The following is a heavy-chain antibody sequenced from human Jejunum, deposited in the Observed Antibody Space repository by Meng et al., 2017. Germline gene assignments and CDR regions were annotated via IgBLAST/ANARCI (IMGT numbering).Heavy chain of an antibody. CDR2: ISGSDDGT. CDR3: AKPGSGGGLRPFDI. Sequence: GGSLRLSCAASGFTFSSSGMSWVRQAPGKGLEWVSAISGSDDGTNYADSVKGRFTISRDTSKSTLYLQMNSLRAEDTAVYYCAKPGSGGGLRPFDIWGQGTMVTVSS. J-gene: IGHJ3*02. D-gene: IGHD2-15*01. CDR1: GFTFSSSG. V-gene: IGHV3-23*01.